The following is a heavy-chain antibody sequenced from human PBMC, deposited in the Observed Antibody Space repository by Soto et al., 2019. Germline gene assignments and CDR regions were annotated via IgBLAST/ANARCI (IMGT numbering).Heavy chain of an antibody. CDR3: ARDRTGERLYYFDY. D-gene: IGHD7-27*01. CDR1: GGSISSYY. CDR2: IYYSGST. V-gene: IGHV4-59*01. J-gene: IGHJ4*02. Sequence: SETLSLTCTVSGGSISSYYWSWIRQPPGKGLEWIGYIYYSGSTNYNPSLKSRVTISVDTSKNQFSLKLSSVTAADTAVYYCARDRTGERLYYFDYWGQGTLVTVSS.